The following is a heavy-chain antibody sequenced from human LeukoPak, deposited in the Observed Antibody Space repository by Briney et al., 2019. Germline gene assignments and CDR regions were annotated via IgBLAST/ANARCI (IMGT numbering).Heavy chain of an antibody. D-gene: IGHD3-9*01. J-gene: IGHJ3*02. V-gene: IGHV1-18*01. CDR2: ISAYNGNT. Sequence: ASVKVSCKASGYTFTSYGISWVRQAPGQGLEWMGWISAYNGNTNYAQKPQGRVTMTTETSTSIAYVELRSLRSDDTAVYYCARGLRHYDVLTSEGTDAFDIWGQGTMVIVPS. CDR1: GYTFTSYG. CDR3: ARGLRHYDVLTSEGTDAFDI.